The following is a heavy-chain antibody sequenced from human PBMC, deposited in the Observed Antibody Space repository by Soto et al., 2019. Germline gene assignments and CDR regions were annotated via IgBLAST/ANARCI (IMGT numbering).Heavy chain of an antibody. Sequence: SETLSLTCAVSGGSISSSNWWSWVRQPPGKGLEWIGEIYHSGSTNYNPSLKSRVTISVDKSKNQFSLKLSSVTAADTAVYYCASTEYDFSSGQADWGQGTLVTSPQ. CDR3: ASTEYDFSSGQAD. CDR2: IYHSGST. CDR1: GGSISSSNW. J-gene: IGHJ4*02. D-gene: IGHD3-3*01. V-gene: IGHV4-4*02.